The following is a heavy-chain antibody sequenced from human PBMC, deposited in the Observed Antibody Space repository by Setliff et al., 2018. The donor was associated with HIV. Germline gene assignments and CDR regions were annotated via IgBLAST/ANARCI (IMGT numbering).Heavy chain of an antibody. CDR1: GYSINSDYY. CDR2: ISHSGST. Sequence: SETLSLTCAVSGYSINSDYYWAWIRQPPGKGLEWLGSISHSGSTYYNPSLRSRVTISVDTSKNQFSLRLSSVTAADTAVFYCARGYAFDIWGQGTTVTVS. J-gene: IGHJ3*02. V-gene: IGHV4-38-2*01. CDR3: ARGYAFDI.